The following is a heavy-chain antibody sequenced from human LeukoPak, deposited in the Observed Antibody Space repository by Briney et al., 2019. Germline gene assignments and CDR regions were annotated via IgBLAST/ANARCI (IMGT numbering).Heavy chain of an antibody. CDR3: ARITDDAFDI. V-gene: IGHV3-66*01. D-gene: IGHD3-16*01. CDR2: IYSGGST. Sequence: GGSLRLSCAASGFTFSSYSMNWVRQAPGKGLEWVSVIYSGGSTYYADFVKGRFTISRDNSKITLYLQMNSLRAEDTAVYYCARITDDAFDIWGQGTMVTVSS. CDR1: GFTFSSYS. J-gene: IGHJ3*02.